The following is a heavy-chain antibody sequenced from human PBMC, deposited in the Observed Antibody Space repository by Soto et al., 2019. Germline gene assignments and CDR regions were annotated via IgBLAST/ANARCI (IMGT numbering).Heavy chain of an antibody. D-gene: IGHD3-10*01. CDR2: IGTAGDT. CDR3: ARALGSGDAFDI. Sequence: EVQLVESGGGLVQPGGSLRLSCAASGFTFSSYDMHWVRQATGKGLEWVSAIGTAGDTYYPGSVKGRFTISRENAKNSLYLQINSLRAGDTAVYYCARALGSGDAFDIWGQGTMVTVSS. J-gene: IGHJ3*02. V-gene: IGHV3-13*01. CDR1: GFTFSSYD.